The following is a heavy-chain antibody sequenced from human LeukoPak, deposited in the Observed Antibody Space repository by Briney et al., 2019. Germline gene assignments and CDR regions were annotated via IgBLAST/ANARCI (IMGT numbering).Heavy chain of an antibody. CDR2: IYYSGST. Sequence: PSETLSLTCTVSGGSISSSSYYWGWIRQPPGKGLEWIGSIYYSGSTYYNPSLKSRVTISVDTSKNQFSLKLSSVTAADTAVYYCASYNDILTGYSSEGYFDYWGQGTLVTVSS. CDR3: ASYNDILTGYSSEGYFDY. V-gene: IGHV4-39*01. J-gene: IGHJ4*02. CDR1: GGSISSSSYY. D-gene: IGHD3-9*01.